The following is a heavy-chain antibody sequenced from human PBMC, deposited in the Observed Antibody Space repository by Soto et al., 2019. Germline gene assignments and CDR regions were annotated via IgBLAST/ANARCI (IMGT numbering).Heavy chain of an antibody. J-gene: IGHJ4*02. D-gene: IGHD3-3*01. CDR2: ISGSGGTT. CDR1: GFTFGSHA. V-gene: IGHV3-23*01. CDR3: AKTPYAFWSSGKSLFAH. Sequence: EVQLLDSGGGLVQPGGSLRLSCTVSGFTFGSHAMSWVRQAPGKGLECVSGISGSGGTTFYADSVKGRFTISRDNSKKTLYLQMNSLRAEDKAVYYCAKTPYAFWSSGKSLFAHWGQGTLVTFSS.